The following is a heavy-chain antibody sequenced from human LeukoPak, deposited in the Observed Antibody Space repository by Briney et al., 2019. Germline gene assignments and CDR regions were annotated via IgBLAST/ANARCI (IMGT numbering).Heavy chain of an antibody. J-gene: IGHJ4*02. CDR2: ISWNSDNI. V-gene: IGHV3-9*01. Sequence: PGGSLRLSCAASGFTFDDSAMHWVRQNPEEGLEWGSGISWNSDNIAYVDSVRGRFTISRDNRRNSLYLQMDSLKLEDTALYYYVKDGRSYGPGSNSFSHWGQGTLVIVS. D-gene: IGHD3-10*01. CDR3: VKDGRSYGPGSNSFSH. CDR1: GFTFDDSA.